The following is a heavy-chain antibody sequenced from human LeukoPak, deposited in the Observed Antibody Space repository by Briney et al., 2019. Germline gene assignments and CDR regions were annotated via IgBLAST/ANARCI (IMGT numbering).Heavy chain of an antibody. Sequence: GGSLRLSCAASGFTVSSNYMSWVRQAPGKGLEWVSVIYSGGSTYYADSVKGRFTISRDNSKNTLYLQMNSLRAEDTAVYYCARDPDSGDDCGGDCWGQGTLVTVSS. CDR1: GFTVSSNY. D-gene: IGHD2-21*01. V-gene: IGHV3-53*01. J-gene: IGHJ4*02. CDR2: IYSGGST. CDR3: ARDPDSGDDCGGDC.